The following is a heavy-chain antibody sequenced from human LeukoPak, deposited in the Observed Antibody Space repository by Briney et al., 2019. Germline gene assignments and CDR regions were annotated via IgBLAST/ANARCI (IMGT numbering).Heavy chain of an antibody. J-gene: IGHJ4*02. CDR2: IYSGGST. Sequence: GGSLGLSCAASGFTVSSNYMSWVRQAPGKGLEWVSVIYSGGSTYYADSVKGRFTISRDNSKNTLYLQMNSLRAEDTAVYYCARVRAAAGHHRPFDYWGQGTLVTVSS. V-gene: IGHV3-66*02. CDR1: GFTVSSNY. CDR3: ARVRAAAGHHRPFDY. D-gene: IGHD6-13*01.